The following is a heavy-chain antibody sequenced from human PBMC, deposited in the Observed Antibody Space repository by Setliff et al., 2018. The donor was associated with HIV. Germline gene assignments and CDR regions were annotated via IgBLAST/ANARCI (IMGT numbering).Heavy chain of an antibody. Sequence: SETLSLTCDVSGVSISDNNWWSWVRQPPGRGLEWIGEVYHTGSTNYNPSLKSRVITSIDKSKNQFSLKIDSVTAADTAVYYCARHDTEYSSYPIDYWGQGNLVTVSS. V-gene: IGHV4-4*02. J-gene: IGHJ4*02. CDR2: VYHTGST. CDR1: GVSISDNNW. CDR3: ARHDTEYSSYPIDY. D-gene: IGHD6-6*01.